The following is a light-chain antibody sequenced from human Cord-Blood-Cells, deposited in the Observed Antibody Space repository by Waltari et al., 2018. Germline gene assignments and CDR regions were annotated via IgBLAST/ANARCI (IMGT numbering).Light chain of an antibody. Sequence: DIQMTQAPSTLAASVGERVTNTCRSSQSISSWLAWYQQKTGKAPKLLIDDASRLGSGVPSRFGGSGSGTECSLTISSLQPDDFATYYCQQYNSYFQTFGQGTKVEIK. CDR2: DAS. V-gene: IGKV1-5*01. J-gene: IGKJ1*01. CDR1: QSISSW. CDR3: QQYNSYFQT.